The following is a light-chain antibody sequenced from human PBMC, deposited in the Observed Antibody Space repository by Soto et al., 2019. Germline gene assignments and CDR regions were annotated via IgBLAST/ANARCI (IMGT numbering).Light chain of an antibody. Sequence: DIQMTQSPSTLSASVGDRVTITCRASQSIGNWLAWYQQTPGKAPKPLIYKASSLQSGVPSRFSGSGFGTEFTLTISSLQPADIATYYCQQYNTYRTFGQGTKVEI. CDR2: KAS. CDR3: QQYNTYRT. J-gene: IGKJ1*01. CDR1: QSIGNW. V-gene: IGKV1-5*03.